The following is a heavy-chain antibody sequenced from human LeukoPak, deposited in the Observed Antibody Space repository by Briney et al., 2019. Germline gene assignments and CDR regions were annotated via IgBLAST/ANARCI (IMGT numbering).Heavy chain of an antibody. CDR1: GGSISSSNW. V-gene: IGHV4-4*02. Sequence: SETLSLTCAVSGGSISSSNWWSWVRQPPGKGLEWIGEIYHSGSTNYNPSLKSRVTISVDKSKNQFSLKLSSVTAADTAVYYCARGRGYSGYGMDVWGQGTTVTVSS. CDR3: ARGRGYSGYGMDV. CDR2: IYHSGST. D-gene: IGHD1-26*01. J-gene: IGHJ6*02.